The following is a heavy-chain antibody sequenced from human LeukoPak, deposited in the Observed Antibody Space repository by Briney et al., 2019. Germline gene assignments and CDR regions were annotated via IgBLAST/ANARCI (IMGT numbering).Heavy chain of an antibody. CDR2: IKSKTDGGTT. D-gene: IGHD6-19*01. V-gene: IGHV3-15*01. CDR1: GFTFSNAW. J-gene: IGHJ5*02. Sequence: GGSLRHSCAASGFTFSNAWMSWVRQAPGKGLEWVGRIKSKTDGGTTDYAAPVKGRFTISRDDSKNTLYLQMNSLRAEDTAVYYCAKSGIAVAPRWYNWFDPWGQGTLVTVSS. CDR3: AKSGIAVAPRWYNWFDP.